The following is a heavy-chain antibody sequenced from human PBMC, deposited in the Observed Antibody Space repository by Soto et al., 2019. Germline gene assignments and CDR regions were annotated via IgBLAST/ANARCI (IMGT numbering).Heavy chain of an antibody. V-gene: IGHV3-30*18. CDR1: AFNFSNYG. J-gene: IGHJ4*02. CDR2: ITYDGSNK. Sequence: VQLVESGGGVVQPGRSLRVSCVASAFNFSNYGMHWVRQAPGKGLQWVAFITYDGSNKYYADSVKGRFTISRDNPRNTLYLQMNSLRPEDTAVYYCAKRRDGYNYFDHWDQGTLVTVSS. D-gene: IGHD5-12*01. CDR3: AKRRDGYNYFDH.